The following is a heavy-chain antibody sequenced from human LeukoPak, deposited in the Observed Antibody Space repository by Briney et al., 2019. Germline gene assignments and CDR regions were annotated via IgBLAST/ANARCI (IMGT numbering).Heavy chain of an antibody. Sequence: GESLKISCKGSGYSFTSYGIGWVRQMPGKGLEWMGIIYPGDSDTRYSPSFQGQVTISADKSISTAYLQWSSLKASDTAMYYCARRDNDFWSGYNNWFDPWGQGTLVTVSS. J-gene: IGHJ5*02. CDR2: IYPGDSDT. CDR3: ARRDNDFWSGYNNWFDP. CDR1: GYSFTSYG. V-gene: IGHV5-51*01. D-gene: IGHD3-3*01.